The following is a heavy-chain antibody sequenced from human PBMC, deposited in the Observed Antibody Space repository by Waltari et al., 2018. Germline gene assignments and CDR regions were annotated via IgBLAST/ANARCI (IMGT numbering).Heavy chain of an antibody. CDR3: ARDLRVMLSDY. J-gene: IGHJ4*02. Sequence: EVQLVESGGGLVQPGGSLRLSCSASGFTFSSSSMTWFRQAPGKGLEWGAYIGSSSSTIYYADSVKGLCIISRDNAKNSLYLQMNSLRAEDTAVYYWARDLRVMLSDYWGQGTLVTVSS. CDR2: IGSSSSTI. V-gene: IGHV3-48*01. D-gene: IGHD3-16*01. CDR1: GFTFSSSS.